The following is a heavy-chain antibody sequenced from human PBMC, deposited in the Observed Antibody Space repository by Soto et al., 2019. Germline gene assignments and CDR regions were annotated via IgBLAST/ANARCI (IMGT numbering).Heavy chain of an antibody. J-gene: IGHJ6*02. CDR1: GYSFTYYW. D-gene: IGHD6-19*01. CDR3: ARQTTGWFGMDV. V-gene: IGHV5-51*01. CDR2: IYPGDSGA. Sequence: ESLKISCKGAGYSFTYYWIGWVRQMPGKGLEWMGIIYPGDSGARYSPSFQGQVSISADKSVNTAYLQWGSLKASDTAMYYCARQTTGWFGMDVWGQGTTVTVSS.